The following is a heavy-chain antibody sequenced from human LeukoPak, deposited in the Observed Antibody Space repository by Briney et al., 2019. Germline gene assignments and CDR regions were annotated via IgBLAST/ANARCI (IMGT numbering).Heavy chain of an antibody. CDR1: GYTFTSYG. J-gene: IGHJ4*02. V-gene: IGHV1-69*13. CDR2: IIPIFGTA. Sequence: ASVKVSCKASGYTFTSYGISWVRQAPGQGLEWMGGIIPIFGTANYAQKFQGRVTITADESTSTAYMELSSLRSEDTAVYYCARDLGIAARPANYWGQGTLVTVSS. CDR3: ARDLGIAARPANY. D-gene: IGHD6-6*01.